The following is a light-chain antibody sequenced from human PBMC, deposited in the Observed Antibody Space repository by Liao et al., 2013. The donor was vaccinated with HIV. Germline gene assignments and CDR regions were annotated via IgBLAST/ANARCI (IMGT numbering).Light chain of an antibody. V-gene: IGLV3-21*01. J-gene: IGLJ2*01. CDR3: QAWDRSADVV. Sequence: SYELSQPPSVSVAPGKTARITCGRNNIGSKSVHWYQQKPGQAPVLVISYDSDRPSGIPERFSGSNSGNTATLTISGTQAVDEADYFCQAWDRSADVVFGGGTKLTVL. CDR2: YDS. CDR1: NIGSKS.